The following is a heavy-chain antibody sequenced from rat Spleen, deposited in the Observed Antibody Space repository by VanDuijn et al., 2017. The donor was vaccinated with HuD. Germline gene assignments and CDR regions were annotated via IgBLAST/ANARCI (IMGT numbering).Heavy chain of an antibody. CDR3: ARRHYGYTDYFDY. V-gene: IGHV5-29*01. CDR1: GFIFSDYY. Sequence: EVQLVESDGGLVQPGRSLKLSCAVSGFIFSDYYMAWVRQTPTKGLEWVATISYDGSTTYYRDSVKGRFTISRDNAKSTLSLQMDSLRSEDTATYYCARRHYGYTDYFDYWGQGVMVTVSS. D-gene: IGHD1-9*01. J-gene: IGHJ2*01. CDR2: ISYDGSTT.